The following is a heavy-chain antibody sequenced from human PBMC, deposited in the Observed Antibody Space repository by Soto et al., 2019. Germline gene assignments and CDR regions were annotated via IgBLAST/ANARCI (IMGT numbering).Heavy chain of an antibody. Sequence: QMQLVESGGGLVKPGGSLRLSCAAPGFIISDYYMNWIRQAPGKGLEWVSYISSSGKTIYYADSVKGRFTISRDNAKNSLYLQMNSRRAEDTAVYYCARGSVARAAAGRLDYWGQGTLVTVSS. CDR1: GFIISDYY. J-gene: IGHJ4*02. CDR2: ISSSGKTI. V-gene: IGHV3-11*01. D-gene: IGHD6-13*01. CDR3: ARGSVARAAAGRLDY.